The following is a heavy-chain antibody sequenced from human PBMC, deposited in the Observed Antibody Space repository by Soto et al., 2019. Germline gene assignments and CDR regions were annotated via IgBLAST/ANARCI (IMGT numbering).Heavy chain of an antibody. Sequence: QVQLVESGGGVVQPGRSLRLSSAASGFTFSSYAMHWVREAPGKGLEWVAVISYDGSNKYYADSVKGRFTISRDNSKNTLYLQMNSLRAEDTAVYYCAVFPWGPAIAAAGWGQGTLVTVSS. D-gene: IGHD6-13*01. CDR3: AVFPWGPAIAAAG. CDR2: ISYDGSNK. V-gene: IGHV3-30-3*01. CDR1: GFTFSSYA. J-gene: IGHJ4*02.